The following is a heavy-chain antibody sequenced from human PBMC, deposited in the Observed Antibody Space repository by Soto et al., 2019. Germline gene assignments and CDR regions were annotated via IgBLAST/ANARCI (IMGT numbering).Heavy chain of an antibody. Sequence: EVQLVESRGGLVQPGGSLRLSCAASGFTFSNYWMYWVRQAPGKGLVWVSRVNNDGTDTTHADSVKGRFTISRDNAENTLYPQMNSLRAEDTAVYYCARGGLQHALDVWGQGSTVTVSS. J-gene: IGHJ6*02. CDR2: VNNDGTDT. CDR1: GFTFSNYW. V-gene: IGHV3-74*03. D-gene: IGHD6-13*01. CDR3: ARGGLQHALDV.